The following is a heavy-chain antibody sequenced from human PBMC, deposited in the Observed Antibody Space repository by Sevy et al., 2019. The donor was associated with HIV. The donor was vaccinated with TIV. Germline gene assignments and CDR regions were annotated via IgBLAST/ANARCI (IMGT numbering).Heavy chain of an antibody. J-gene: IGHJ3*02. CDR2: IYYSGST. D-gene: IGHD3-22*01. CDR1: GGSISSGDYY. V-gene: IGHV4-30-4*01. Sequence: SETLSLTCTVSGGSISSGDYYWSWIRQPPGKGLEWIGYIYYSGSTYYNPSLKSRVTISVDTSKNQFCLKLSSVTAADTAVYYCARFQIGSSGSYDAFDIWGQGTMVTVSS. CDR3: ARFQIGSSGSYDAFDI.